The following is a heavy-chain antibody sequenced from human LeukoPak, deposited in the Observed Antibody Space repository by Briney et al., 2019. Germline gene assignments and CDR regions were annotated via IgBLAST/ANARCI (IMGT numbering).Heavy chain of an antibody. CDR1: GYTFTDYY. J-gene: IGHJ4*02. D-gene: IGHD3-22*01. CDR2: INPNSGGT. Sequence: ASVKVSCKASGYTFTDYYMHWVRQAPGQGLEWMGWINPNSGGTNYAQKFQGRLTMTRDTSISTAYMELSRLRSDDTAVYYCARIRTPYYYDTSGYSGFDYWGQGTLVTVSS. CDR3: ARIRTPYYYDTSGYSGFDY. V-gene: IGHV1-2*02.